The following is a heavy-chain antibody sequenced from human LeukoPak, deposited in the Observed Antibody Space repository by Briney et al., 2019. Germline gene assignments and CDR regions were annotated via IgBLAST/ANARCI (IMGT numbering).Heavy chain of an antibody. Sequence: SETLSLTCTVSGGSISSYYWSWIRQPPGKRLEWIGHIYYSGSTNYNPSLKSPVTISVDTSQNQFSLKLSSVTAADTAVYYCASRSSIWSGYQDTLYYFDSWGQGTLVTVSS. J-gene: IGHJ4*02. V-gene: IGHV4-59*01. CDR1: GGSISSYY. CDR2: IYYSGST. D-gene: IGHD3-3*01. CDR3: ASRSSIWSGYQDTLYYFDS.